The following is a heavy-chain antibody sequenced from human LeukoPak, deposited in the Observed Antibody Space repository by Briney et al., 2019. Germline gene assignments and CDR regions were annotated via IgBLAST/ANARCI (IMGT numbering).Heavy chain of an antibody. J-gene: IGHJ4*02. CDR2: VSTSNGDT. CDR3: ARVSDTSMVTPGFDS. D-gene: IGHD5-18*01. Sequence: ASVKVSCKTSGYSFNRYTITWVRQAPGQGLEWMGWVSTSNGDTNYADKFQGRVTMTTDTVTKTAYMELRRLRAGDTAIYFCARVSDTSMVTPGFDSWGQGTLVTVSS. CDR1: GYSFNRYT. V-gene: IGHV1-18*01.